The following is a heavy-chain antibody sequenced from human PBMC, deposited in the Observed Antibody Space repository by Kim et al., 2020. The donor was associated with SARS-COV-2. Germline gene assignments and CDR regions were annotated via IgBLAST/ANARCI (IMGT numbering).Heavy chain of an antibody. CDR1: GFTFSNAW. D-gene: IGHD3-9*01. J-gene: IGHJ4*02. V-gene: IGHV3-15*01. CDR3: TAYYYDILTGYYPIDY. CDR2: IKSKTDGGTT. Sequence: GGSLRLSCAASGFTFSNAWMSWVRQAPGKGLEWVGRIKSKTDGGTTDYAAPVKGRFTISRDDSKNTLYLQMNSLKTEDTAVYYCTAYYYDILTGYYPIDYWGQGTLVTVSS.